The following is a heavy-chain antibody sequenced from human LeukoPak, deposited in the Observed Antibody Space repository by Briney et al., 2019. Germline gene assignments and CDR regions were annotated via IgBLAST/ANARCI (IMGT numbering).Heavy chain of an antibody. V-gene: IGHV4-59*12. D-gene: IGHD3-10*01. CDR3: AKTLGYYGSGRSMDV. CDR1: GGSISSYY. J-gene: IGHJ6*03. CDR2: IYYSGST. Sequence: SETLSLTCTVSGGSISSYYWSWIRQPPGKGLEWIGYIYYSGSTNYNPSLKSRVTISVDTSKNQFSLKLSSVTAADTAVYYCAKTLGYYGSGRSMDVWGKGTTVTISS.